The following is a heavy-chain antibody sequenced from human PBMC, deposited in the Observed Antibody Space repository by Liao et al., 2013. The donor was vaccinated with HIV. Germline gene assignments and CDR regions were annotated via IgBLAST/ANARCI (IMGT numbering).Heavy chain of an antibody. D-gene: IGHD3-3*01. V-gene: IGHV4-4*07. CDR3: ARTDQYYDFWNGYSLDY. Sequence: QVQLQESGPGLVKPSETLSLTCTVSGGSISSYYWSWIRQPAGKGLEWIGRIYSSGSANYNPSLKSRVTMSVDTSKNQFSLKLSSVTAADTAVYYCARTDQYYDFWNGYSLDYWGQGTLVTVSS. CDR2: IYSSGSA. CDR1: GGSISSYY. J-gene: IGHJ4*02.